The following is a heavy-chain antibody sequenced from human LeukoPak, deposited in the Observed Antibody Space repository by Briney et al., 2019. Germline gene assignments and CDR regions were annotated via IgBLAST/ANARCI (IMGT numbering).Heavy chain of an antibody. D-gene: IGHD6-19*01. CDR2: ISGPAGSW. J-gene: IGHJ6*03. V-gene: IGHV3-23*01. CDR1: GFTFSSYA. CDR3: AKDSNTYSSGWYTGYYYMDV. Sequence: GGSLRLSCAATGFTFSSYAMSWVRQAPGKGLEWVSAISGPAGSWDYADSVKGRFTISRDNSKNSLYLQMNSLRAEDTALYYCAKDSNTYSSGWYTGYYYMDVWGKGTTVTVSS.